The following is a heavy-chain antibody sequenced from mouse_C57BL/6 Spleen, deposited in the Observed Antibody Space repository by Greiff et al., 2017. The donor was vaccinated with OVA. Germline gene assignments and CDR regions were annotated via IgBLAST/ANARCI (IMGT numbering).Heavy chain of an antibody. D-gene: IGHD4-1*01. Sequence: VMLVESGPGLVQPSQSLSITCTVSGFSLTSYGVHWVRQSPGKGLEWLGVIWRGGSTDYNAAFMSRLGITKDNSKGQVFFKMNRLQADDTAIYYCAKEGLGRGTDYFDYWGQGTTLTVSS. CDR2: IWRGGST. V-gene: IGHV2-5*01. CDR3: AKEGLGRGTDYFDY. CDR1: GFSLTSYG. J-gene: IGHJ2*01.